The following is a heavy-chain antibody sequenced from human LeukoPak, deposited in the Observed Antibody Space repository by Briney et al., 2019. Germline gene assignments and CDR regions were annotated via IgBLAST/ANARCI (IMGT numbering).Heavy chain of an antibody. Sequence: GGSLRLSCAASGFTLSSYAMHWVRQAPGKGLEWVAVISCDGSNKYYADSVKGRFTISRDNSKNTLYLQMNSLRAEDTAVYYCAREDSSGSTDYWGQGTLVTVSS. CDR3: AREDSSGSTDY. CDR2: ISCDGSNK. CDR1: GFTLSSYA. J-gene: IGHJ4*02. V-gene: IGHV3-30*04. D-gene: IGHD6-19*01.